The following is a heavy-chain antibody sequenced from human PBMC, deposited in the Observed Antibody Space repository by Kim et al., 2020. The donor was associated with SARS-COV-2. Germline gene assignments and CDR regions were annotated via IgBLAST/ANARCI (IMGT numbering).Heavy chain of an antibody. CDR1: GYTFNAYY. Sequence: ASVKVSCKASGYTFNAYYVNWVRQAPGQGLEWMGWISAYNGITSYAQKFQNRVTMTIDTSTRTIYMELRSLRSDDTAVYYCARSQGGYYPAPFDYWGQGSLVTVSS. CDR3: ARSQGGYYPAPFDY. D-gene: IGHD3-3*01. CDR2: ISAYNGIT. V-gene: IGHV1-18*01. J-gene: IGHJ4*02.